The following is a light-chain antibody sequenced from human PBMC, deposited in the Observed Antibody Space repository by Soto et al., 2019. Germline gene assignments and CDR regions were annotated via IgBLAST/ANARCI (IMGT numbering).Light chain of an antibody. CDR3: AAWDGSLNGWV. Sequence: QAVVTQAPSASGPPGQRVTISCSGSSSSIGSNTVSWYQQVPGTAPKLLIYSNDQRPSGVPDRFSGSKSGTSASLAIGGLQSEDEADYYCAAWDGSLNGWVFGGGTKVTVL. J-gene: IGLJ3*02. V-gene: IGLV1-44*01. CDR2: SND. CDR1: SSSIGSNT.